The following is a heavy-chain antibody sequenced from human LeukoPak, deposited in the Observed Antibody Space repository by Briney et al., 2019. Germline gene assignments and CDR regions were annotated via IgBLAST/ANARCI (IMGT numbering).Heavy chain of an antibody. Sequence: GRSLRLSCAASGFTFSSYAMHWVRQAPGKGLEWVAVISYDGSNKYYADSVKGRFTISRDNSKNTLYLQMNSLRAEDTAVYYCARAPQIGYYCDYWGQGTLVTVSS. V-gene: IGHV3-30-3*01. D-gene: IGHD2-15*01. J-gene: IGHJ4*02. CDR2: ISYDGSNK. CDR1: GFTFSSYA. CDR3: ARAPQIGYYCDY.